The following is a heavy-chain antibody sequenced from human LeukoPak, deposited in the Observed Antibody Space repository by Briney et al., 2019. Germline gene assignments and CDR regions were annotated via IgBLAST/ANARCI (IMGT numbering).Heavy chain of an antibody. V-gene: IGHV3-73*01. D-gene: IGHD6-13*01. J-gene: IGHJ3*02. CDR3: SRLEDSSPIEVALDI. Sequence: GGSLRLSCAASGFTSSGSVIHWVRQAAGKGLEWVGRIRSKRNKYTTDYAASVKGRFTISRDDSKNTAYLQMDSLKTEDTALYYCSRLEDSSPIEVALDIWGQGTVVTVSS. CDR1: GFTSSGSV. CDR2: IRSKRNKYTT.